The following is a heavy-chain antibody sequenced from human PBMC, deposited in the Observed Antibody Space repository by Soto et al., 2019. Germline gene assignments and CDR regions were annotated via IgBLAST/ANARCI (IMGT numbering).Heavy chain of an antibody. CDR3: AKLTGSPIDY. J-gene: IGHJ4*01. CDR2: ISGSGGST. CDR1: GFTFSSYA. Sequence: XGSLRLSCAAAGFTFSSYAMSWVRQAPGKGLEWVSTISGSGGSTYYADSVKGRFTISRDNSKNTLYLQMNSLRAEDTAVYYCAKLTGSPIDYWGQRTLVTVSS. V-gene: IGHV3-23*01. D-gene: IGHD3-10*01.